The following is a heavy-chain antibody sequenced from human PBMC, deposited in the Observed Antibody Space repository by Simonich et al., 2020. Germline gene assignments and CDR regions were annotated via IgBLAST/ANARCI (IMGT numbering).Heavy chain of an antibody. Sequence: EVQLVESGGGLVQPGGSLRLSCAASGFTFSSYWMSWVRQAPGKGLEWGANIKQDGSEKYYVDSVKGRFTLSRDNAKNSLSLQMNSLRAEDTAVYYCARDGLGTAYYYYMDVWGKGTTVTVSS. CDR1: GFTFSSYW. CDR2: IKQDGSEK. CDR3: ARDGLGTAYYYYMDV. V-gene: IGHV3-7*01. D-gene: IGHD7-27*01. J-gene: IGHJ6*03.